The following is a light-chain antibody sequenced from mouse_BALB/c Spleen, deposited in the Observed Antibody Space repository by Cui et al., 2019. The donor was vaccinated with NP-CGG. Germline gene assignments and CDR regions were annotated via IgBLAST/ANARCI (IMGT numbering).Light chain of an antibody. CDR3: ALWYSNHWV. V-gene: IGLV1*01. CDR1: TGTVTTSNY. J-gene: IGLJ1*01. Sequence: QAVVTQESELTTSPGETVTLTCRSSTGTVTTSNYANWVQEKPDYLFTGLIGGTNNRAPGVPARFSGSLIGDKAALTITGAQTEDEAIYFCALWYSNHWVFGGGTKLIVL. CDR2: GTN.